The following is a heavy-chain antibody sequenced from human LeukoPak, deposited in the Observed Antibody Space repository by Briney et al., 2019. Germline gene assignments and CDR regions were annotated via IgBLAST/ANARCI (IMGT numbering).Heavy chain of an antibody. CDR1: GGSFSGYY. CDR2: INHSGST. Sequence: SETLSLTCAVYGGSFSGYYWSWIRQPPGKGLEWIGEINHSGSTNYNPSLKSRVTISVDTSTNQFSLKLSSVIAADTAVYYCARVSVWLLSGGFDYWNQGTLVTVSS. D-gene: IGHD3-3*01. V-gene: IGHV4-34*01. CDR3: ARVSVWLLSGGFDY. J-gene: IGHJ4*02.